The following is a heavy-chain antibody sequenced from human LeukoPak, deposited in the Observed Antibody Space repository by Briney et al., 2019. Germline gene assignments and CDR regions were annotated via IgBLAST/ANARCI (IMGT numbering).Heavy chain of an antibody. CDR3: ARALVQSSSYDAFDI. CDR1: GFTLSDYY. CDR2: ISSGGYTI. Sequence: GGSLRLSCVASGFTLSDYYMSWIRQTPGKGLEWVSYISSGGYTIYYTDSVKGRFTISRDNAKDSLYLQMNSLRAEDTAMYYCARALVQSSSYDAFDIWGQGTMVSVSS. V-gene: IGHV3-11*01. J-gene: IGHJ3*02. D-gene: IGHD6-6*01.